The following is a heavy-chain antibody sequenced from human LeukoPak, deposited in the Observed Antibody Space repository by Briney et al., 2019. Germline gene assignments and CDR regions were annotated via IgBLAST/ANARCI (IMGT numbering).Heavy chain of an antibody. V-gene: IGHV3-11*06. J-gene: IGHJ6*02. CDR3: ARAPHYSNYGPYYYGMDV. CDR2: ISSSSSYT. Sequence: GGSLRLSCAASGFTFSDYYMSWIRQAPGKGLEWVSYISSSSSYTNYADSVKGRFTISRDNAKNSQYLQMNSLRAEDTAVYYCARAPHYSNYGPYYYGMDVWGQGTTVTVSS. D-gene: IGHD4-11*01. CDR1: GFTFSDYY.